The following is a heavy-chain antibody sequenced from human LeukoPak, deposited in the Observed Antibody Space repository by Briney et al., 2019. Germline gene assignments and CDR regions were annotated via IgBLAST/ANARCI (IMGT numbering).Heavy chain of an antibody. CDR2: IYYSGST. CDR1: GGSINSYY. Sequence: SETLSLTCTVSGGSINSYYWSWIRQPPGKGLEWIGYIYYSGSTNYNPSLKSRVTISVDTSKNQFSLKLRSVTAADTAVYYCARNYDFWSGQSGYYYSGMDVWGQGTTVTVSS. D-gene: IGHD3-3*01. V-gene: IGHV4-59*01. CDR3: ARNYDFWSGQSGYYYSGMDV. J-gene: IGHJ6*02.